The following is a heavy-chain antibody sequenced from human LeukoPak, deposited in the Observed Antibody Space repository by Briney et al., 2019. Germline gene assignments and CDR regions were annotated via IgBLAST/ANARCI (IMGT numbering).Heavy chain of an antibody. J-gene: IGHJ4*02. V-gene: IGHV3-7*03. CDR3: ARVMSGSRTDCLDY. D-gene: IGHD2-2*01. Sequence: GGSLRLSCAASGFTVRSYWMDWVRQAPGKGLEWVANINEDGSQKNYVDSVKGRFTISRDNAKNSLYLQMSSLRAEDTAVYYCARVMSGSRTDCLDYWGQGTLVTVSS. CDR1: GFTVRSYW. CDR2: INEDGSQK.